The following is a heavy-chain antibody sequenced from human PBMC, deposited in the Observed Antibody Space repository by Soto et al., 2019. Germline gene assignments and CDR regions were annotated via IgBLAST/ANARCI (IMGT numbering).Heavy chain of an antibody. V-gene: IGHV1-69*13. Sequence: ASVKVSCKASGGTFSSYAISWVRQAPGQGLEWMGGIIPIFGTANYAQKFQGRVTITADESTSTAYMELSSLRSEDTAVYYCARGTITIFGVVSYNWFDPWGQGTLVTVSS. CDR1: GGTFSSYA. CDR2: IIPIFGTA. J-gene: IGHJ5*02. D-gene: IGHD3-3*01. CDR3: ARGTITIFGVVSYNWFDP.